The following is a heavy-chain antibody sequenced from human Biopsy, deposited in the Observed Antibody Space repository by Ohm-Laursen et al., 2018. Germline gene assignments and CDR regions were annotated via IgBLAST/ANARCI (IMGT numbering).Heavy chain of an antibody. CDR1: GVTFDTYA. CDR2: RIPYFNTI. CDR3: VGGQRGPPIGVTVPGDAFDL. J-gene: IGHJ3*01. V-gene: IGHV1-69*13. D-gene: IGHD2/OR15-2a*01. Sequence: SVKVSCKTSGVTFDTYAFGWVRQAPGQGLEWMGGRIPYFNTIYYARNFQGRAVITADRSARTTDMQLSGLRPDDTAVYYCVGGQRGPPIGVTVPGDAFDLWGPGTMVTVSP.